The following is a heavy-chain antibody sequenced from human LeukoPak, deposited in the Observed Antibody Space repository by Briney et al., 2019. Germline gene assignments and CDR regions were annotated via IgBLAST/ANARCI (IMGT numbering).Heavy chain of an antibody. D-gene: IGHD6-19*01. V-gene: IGHV3-21*01. J-gene: IGHJ4*02. CDR2: ISSSSSYI. CDR1: GFTFSSYS. Sequence: GGSLRLSCAASGFTFSSYSMNWVRQAPGKGLEWVSSISSSSSYIYYADSVKGRFTISRDNAKNSLYLQMNSLRAEDTAVYYCARAASIAVAGTIDYFDYWGQGTLVTVPS. CDR3: ARAASIAVAGTIDYFDY.